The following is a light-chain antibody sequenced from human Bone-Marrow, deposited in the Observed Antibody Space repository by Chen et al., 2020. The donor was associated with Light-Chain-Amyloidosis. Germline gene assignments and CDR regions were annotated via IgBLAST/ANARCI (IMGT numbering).Light chain of an antibody. Sequence: EIVLTQSLGTLSSSPGEGANLSCRASQTISSNYLTWYQQKFGQAPRLLIYGSSSRATGIPDRFTGSGSGTDFTLTINRLEPEDFAMYYCQQYGTSPLTFGGGTKVEIK. CDR3: QQYGTSPLT. V-gene: IGKV3-20*01. CDR2: GSS. J-gene: IGKJ4*01. CDR1: QTISSNY.